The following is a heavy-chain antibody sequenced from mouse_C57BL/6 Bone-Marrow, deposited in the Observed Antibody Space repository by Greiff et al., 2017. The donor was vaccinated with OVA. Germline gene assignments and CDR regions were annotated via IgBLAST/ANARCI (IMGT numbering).Heavy chain of an antibody. V-gene: IGHV1-50*01. CDR1: GYTFTSYW. CDR2: IDPSDSYT. J-gene: IGHJ2*01. D-gene: IGHD1-1*02. Sequence: QVQLQQSGAELVKPGASVKLSCKASGYTFTSYWMQWVKQRPGQGLEWIGEIDPSDSYTNYNQKFKGKATLTVDTSSSTAYMQLSSLTSEDSAVYYCARGGGNPDYWGQGTTLTVSS. CDR3: ARGGGNPDY.